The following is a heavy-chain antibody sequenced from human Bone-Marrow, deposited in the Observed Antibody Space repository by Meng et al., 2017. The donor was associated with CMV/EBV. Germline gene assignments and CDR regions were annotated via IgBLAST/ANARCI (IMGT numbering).Heavy chain of an antibody. V-gene: IGHV3-33*06. D-gene: IGHD2-2*01. Sequence: FTFSSCGMHWVREAPGKGLEWVAVIWYDGSNKYYADSVKGRFTISRDNSKNTLYLQMNSLRAEDTAVYYCAKDLVVVPAAIEFGIDYWGQGTLVTVSS. CDR3: AKDLVVVPAAIEFGIDY. CDR2: IWYDGSNK. J-gene: IGHJ4*02. CDR1: FTFSSCG.